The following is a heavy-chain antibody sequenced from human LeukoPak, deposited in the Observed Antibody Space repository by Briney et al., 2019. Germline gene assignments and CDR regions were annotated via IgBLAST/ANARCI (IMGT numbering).Heavy chain of an antibody. Sequence: PSETLSLTCTVSGGSISSYYWSWIRQPPGKGLEWIGYIYYSGSTNYNPSLKSRVTISVDTSKNQFSLQLNSVTPEDTAVYYCARLLAVAGTFDYWGQGTLVTVSS. CDR3: ARLLAVAGTFDY. CDR1: GGSISSYY. V-gene: IGHV4-59*12. D-gene: IGHD6-19*01. J-gene: IGHJ4*02. CDR2: IYYSGST.